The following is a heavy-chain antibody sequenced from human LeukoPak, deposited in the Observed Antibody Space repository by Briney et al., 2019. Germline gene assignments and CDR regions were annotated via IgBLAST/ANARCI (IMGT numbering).Heavy chain of an antibody. J-gene: IGHJ4*02. CDR2: ISSSSTYI. Sequence: PGGSLRLSCAASGFTFSTYSMNWVRQAPGKGLEWVSSISSSSTYIYYADSVKGRFTISRDNAKNSLYLQMNSLRAEDTAVYYCARDLPLHGFDYWGQGTLVTVSS. V-gene: IGHV3-21*01. CDR3: ARDLPLHGFDY. CDR1: GFTFSTYS.